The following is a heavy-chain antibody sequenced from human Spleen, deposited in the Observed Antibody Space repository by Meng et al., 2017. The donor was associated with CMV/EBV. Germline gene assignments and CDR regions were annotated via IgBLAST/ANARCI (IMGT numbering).Heavy chain of an antibody. V-gene: IGHV3-23*03. CDR1: GFTFSSYA. J-gene: IGHJ4*02. CDR2: IYNGGSST. Sequence: GGSLRLSCAASGFTFSSYAMSWVRQAPGKGLEWVSVIYNGGSSTYYADSVKGRFTISRDNSKNTLYLQMNSLRAEDTAVYYCAKVSSSGDGYNLYFDYWGQGTLVTVSS. D-gene: IGHD5-24*01. CDR3: AKVSSSGDGYNLYFDY.